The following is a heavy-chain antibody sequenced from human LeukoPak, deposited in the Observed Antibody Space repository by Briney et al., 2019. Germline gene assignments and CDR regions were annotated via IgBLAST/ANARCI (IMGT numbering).Heavy chain of an antibody. Sequence: PGGSLRLSCAASGLTFSSYAMHWVRQAPGKGLEWVAVISYDGSNKYYADSVKGRFTISRDNSKNTLYLQMNSLRAEDTAVYYCARDPVVVPGGGHYGMDVWGQGTTVTVSS. CDR1: GLTFSSYA. CDR3: ARDPVVVPGGGHYGMDV. CDR2: ISYDGSNK. D-gene: IGHD2-2*01. V-gene: IGHV3-30-3*01. J-gene: IGHJ6*02.